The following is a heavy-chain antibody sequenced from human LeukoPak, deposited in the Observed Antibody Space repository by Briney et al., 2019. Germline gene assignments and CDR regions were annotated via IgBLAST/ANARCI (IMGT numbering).Heavy chain of an antibody. CDR3: ARDSDYYGSGRDWNIDL. J-gene: IGHJ2*01. Sequence: GGSLRLSCAASGFTFSSYWMHWVRQAPGQGLVWVSRINADGSVTTYADSVKGRFTISRDNSKNTLYLQMNTLNSEDTAVYFCARDSDYYGSGRDWNIDLWGRGTLVIVPS. CDR2: INADGSVT. CDR1: GFTFSSYW. D-gene: IGHD3-10*01. V-gene: IGHV3-74*01.